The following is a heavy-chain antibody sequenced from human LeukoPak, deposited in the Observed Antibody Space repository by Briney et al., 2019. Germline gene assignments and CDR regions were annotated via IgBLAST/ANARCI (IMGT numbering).Heavy chain of an antibody. D-gene: IGHD6-13*01. J-gene: IGHJ5*02. V-gene: IGHV1-69*04. CDR3: AGGHSSSWYWFDP. CDR2: IIPILGIA. Sequence: ASVKVSCKASGGTFSSYAISWVRQAPGQGLEWMGRIIPILGIANYAQKFQGRVTITADKSTSTAYMELSSLRSEDTAVYYCAGGHSSSWYWFDPWGQGTLVTVSS. CDR1: GGTFSSYA.